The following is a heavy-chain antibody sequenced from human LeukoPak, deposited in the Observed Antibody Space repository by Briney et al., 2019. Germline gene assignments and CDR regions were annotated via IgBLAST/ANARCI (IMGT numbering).Heavy chain of an antibody. CDR2: INDYTGST. J-gene: IGHJ6*02. D-gene: IGHD3-22*01. CDR1: GGSFTDYF. V-gene: IGHV4-34*01. CDR3: ARGRIAKIVVVHSFHYGMDV. Sequence: SETLSLTCDVFGGSFTDYFWTWVRQSPGKGLEWIGEINDYTGSTNYSLSLNSRVSISLEKSKNQFSLELRSVTAADTAVYYCARGRIAKIVVVHSFHYGMDVWGQGTTVTVSS.